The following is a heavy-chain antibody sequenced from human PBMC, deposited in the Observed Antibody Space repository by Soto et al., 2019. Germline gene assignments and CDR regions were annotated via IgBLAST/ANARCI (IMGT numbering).Heavy chain of an antibody. CDR2: IYYSGST. Sequence: QVQLQESGPGLVKPSQTLSLTCTVSGGSISSGDYYWSWIRQPPGKGLEWIGYIYYSGSTYYNPSLKSRVTISVDTSKNQFSLKLSSVTAADTAVYYCARAPADMYTYYYGSGSYFKYYYGMDVWGQGTTVTVSS. D-gene: IGHD3-10*01. CDR3: ARAPADMYTYYYGSGSYFKYYYGMDV. V-gene: IGHV4-30-4*01. CDR1: GGSISSGDYY. J-gene: IGHJ6*02.